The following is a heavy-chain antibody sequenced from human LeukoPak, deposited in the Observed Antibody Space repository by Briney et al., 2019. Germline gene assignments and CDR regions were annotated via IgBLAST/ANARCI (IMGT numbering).Heavy chain of an antibody. CDR3: AMWYSNSWFFDD. CDR2: IFYSGST. J-gene: IGHJ4*02. V-gene: IGHV4-39*07. D-gene: IGHD6-13*01. CDR1: SGSISTSNYY. Sequence: PSETLSLTCTVSSGSISTSNYYWGWVRQPPGKALEWIGNIFYSGSTYYSPSLKSRVTISLDTSRNQFSLKQNSVTAADTAVYYCAMWYSNSWFFDDWGQGTLVTVSS.